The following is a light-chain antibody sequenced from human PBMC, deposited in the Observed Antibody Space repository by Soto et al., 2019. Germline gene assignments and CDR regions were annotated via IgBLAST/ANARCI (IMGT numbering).Light chain of an antibody. CDR1: QSLVHSDGNTY. Sequence: EIVMTQSTLTLPVTPGEPSSISCRSSQSLVHSDGNTYLSWLQQRPGQAPRLLIYKISNRVSGVPDRFRGSGAGTDFTLTISRVEAEDVGVYYCLQATQFPWTFGQGTKVDIK. J-gene: IGKJ1*01. CDR2: KIS. V-gene: IGKV2-24*01. CDR3: LQATQFPWT.